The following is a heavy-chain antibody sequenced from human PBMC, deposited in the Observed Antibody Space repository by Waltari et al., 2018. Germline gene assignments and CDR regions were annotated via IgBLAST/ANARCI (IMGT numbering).Heavy chain of an antibody. D-gene: IGHD6-19*01. V-gene: IGHV1-69*01. J-gene: IGHJ6*02. CDR2: IIPIFGTA. CDR3: ARAGGEQWLVRGYYYYGMDV. Sequence: QVQLVQSGAEVKKPGSSVKVSCKASGGTFSSYAISWVRQAPGQGLEWMGGIIPIFGTATYAQKFQGRVTITADESTSTAYMELSSLRSEDTAVYYCARAGGEQWLVRGYYYYGMDVWGQGTTVTVSS. CDR1: GGTFSSYA.